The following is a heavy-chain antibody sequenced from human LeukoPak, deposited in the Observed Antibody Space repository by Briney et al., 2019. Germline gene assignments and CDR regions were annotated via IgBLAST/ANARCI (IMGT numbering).Heavy chain of an antibody. CDR3: ARAVYSNYNWFDP. Sequence: ASVKVPCKASGYTFTGYYMHWVRQAPGQGLEWMGWINPNSGGTNYAQKFQGRVTMTRDTSISTAYMELSRLRSDDTAVYYCARAVYSNYNWFDPWGQGTLVTVSS. D-gene: IGHD4-11*01. J-gene: IGHJ5*02. V-gene: IGHV1-2*02. CDR2: INPNSGGT. CDR1: GYTFTGYY.